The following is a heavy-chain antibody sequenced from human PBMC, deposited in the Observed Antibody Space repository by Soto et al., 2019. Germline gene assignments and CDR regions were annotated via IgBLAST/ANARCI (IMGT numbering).Heavy chain of an antibody. CDR3: STRADDSTGYYRFDP. D-gene: IGHD3-22*01. CDR1: GGSFSVHS. J-gene: IGHJ5*01. CDR2: INHSGRV. Sequence: SETLSLTCAVYGGSFSVHSCTWIRQSPGKGLEWIGDINHSGRVNYSPSLKSRVTISLDTSKNQLSLTLSAATAADTATYYCSTRADDSTGYYRFDPRGKGNLVTVSS. V-gene: IGHV4-34*01.